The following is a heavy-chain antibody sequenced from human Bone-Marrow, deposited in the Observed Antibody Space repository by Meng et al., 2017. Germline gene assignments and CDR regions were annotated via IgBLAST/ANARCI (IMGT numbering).Heavy chain of an antibody. CDR1: GFTFSNYW. V-gene: IGHV3-7*01. J-gene: IGHJ4*02. CDR2: IKADGSER. Sequence: GESLKISCAASGFTFSNYWMTWVRQAPGKGLEWVANIKADGSERFYVGSVKDRFTISRDNAMNSLYLQMNSLRAEDTALYYCAMGWGSSRAFDFWGQGTLVTVSS. CDR3: AMGWGSSRAFDF. D-gene: IGHD6-6*01.